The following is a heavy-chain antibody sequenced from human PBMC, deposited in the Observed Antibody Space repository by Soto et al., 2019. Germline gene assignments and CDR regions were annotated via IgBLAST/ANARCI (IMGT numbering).Heavy chain of an antibody. J-gene: IGHJ6*02. Sequence: SETLSLTCTVSGGSISIGDYYWSCIRQPPGKGLEWIGYIYYSGSTYYNPSLKSRVTISVDTSKNQFSLKLSSVTAADTAVYYCARNRLERRRYYYGMDVWGQGTTVTVSS. CDR2: IYYSGST. V-gene: IGHV4-30-4*01. CDR1: GGSISIGDYY. D-gene: IGHD1-1*01. CDR3: ARNRLERRRYYYGMDV.